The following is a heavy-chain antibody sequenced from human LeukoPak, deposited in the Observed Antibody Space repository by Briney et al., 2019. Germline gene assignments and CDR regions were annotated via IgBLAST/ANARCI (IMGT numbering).Heavy chain of an antibody. CDR2: IDNDGSYI. J-gene: IGHJ4*02. Sequence: MSGGSLRLSCAASGFTFSSYTMNWVRQAPGKGLEWVSSIDNDGSYIYYADSVKGRFTLSRDNAENSVHLQMISLRAEDTAVYYCARSNWGMDYWGQGTLVTVSS. CDR1: GFTFSSYT. CDR3: ARSNWGMDY. D-gene: IGHD7-27*01. V-gene: IGHV3-21*04.